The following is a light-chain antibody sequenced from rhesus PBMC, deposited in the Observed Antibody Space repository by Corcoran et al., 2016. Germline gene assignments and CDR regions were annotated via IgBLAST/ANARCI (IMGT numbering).Light chain of an antibody. J-gene: IGKJ2*01. CDR1: QGISDY. CDR2: AAS. V-gene: IGKV1-36*02. Sequence: DIQMTQSPSSLSASVGDRVTITCRASQGISDYLSWYQQKPGKAPKRLIYAASSLESGAPSRVSGIGSWTDFTLTLSSLQPEDFAAYYCLQGYRTPRSFGQGTKVEIK. CDR3: LQGYRTPRS.